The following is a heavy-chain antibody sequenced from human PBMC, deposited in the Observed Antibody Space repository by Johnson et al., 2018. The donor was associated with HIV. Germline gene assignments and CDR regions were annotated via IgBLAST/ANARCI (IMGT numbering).Heavy chain of an antibody. V-gene: IGHV3-30*18. J-gene: IGHJ3*02. Sequence: QVQLVESGGGVVQPGRSLRLSCAASGFTFSSYGMHWVRQAPGKGLEWVAVISYDGSNKYYADSVKGRFTISRDNSKNTLYLQMNSLRAEDTAVYYCANNLQQLATKDAFDSWGQGTMVTVSS. CDR1: GFTFSSYG. D-gene: IGHD6-13*01. CDR2: ISYDGSNK. CDR3: ANNLQQLATKDAFDS.